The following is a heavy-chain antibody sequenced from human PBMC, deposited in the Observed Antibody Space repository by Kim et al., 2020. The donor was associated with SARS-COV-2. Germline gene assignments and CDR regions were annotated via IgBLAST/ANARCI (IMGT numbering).Heavy chain of an antibody. CDR1: GFIFSNYG. D-gene: IGHD1-26*01. CDR3: ARDPDSGAIGLFDY. J-gene: IGHJ4*02. CDR2: IYYDGSNK. V-gene: IGHV3-33*01. Sequence: GGSLRLSCAASGFIFSNYGMHWVRQAPGKGLEWVADIYYDGSNKDYVESVKGRFTISRDNYKKTLFLQMNNLRVEDTAVYYCARDPDSGAIGLFDYWGQGTLVTVSS.